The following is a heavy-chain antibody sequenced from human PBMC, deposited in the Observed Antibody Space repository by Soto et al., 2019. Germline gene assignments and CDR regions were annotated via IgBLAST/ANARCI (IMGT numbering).Heavy chain of an antibody. CDR1: GYTFTSYG. V-gene: IGHV1-18*01. CDR2: ISAYNGNT. Sequence: WASVKVSCKASGYTFTSYGISWVRQAPGQGLEWMGWISAYNGNTNYAQKLQGRVTMTTDTSTSTAYMELRSLRSDDTAVYYCARDPPYSSGWYAGFDPWGQGTLDPVSS. J-gene: IGHJ5*02. CDR3: ARDPPYSSGWYAGFDP. D-gene: IGHD6-19*01.